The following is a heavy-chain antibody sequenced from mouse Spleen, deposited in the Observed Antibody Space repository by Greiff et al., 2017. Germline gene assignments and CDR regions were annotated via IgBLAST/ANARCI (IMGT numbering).Heavy chain of an antibody. CDR3: ARGGLDY. CDR1: GYAFSSYW. Sequence: LVESGASVRIPCKAFGYAFSSYWMNWVKQRPGKGLEWNGQIYPGDGDTKYNGKFKGKATLTADKSSSTVYMQLSSLTSEDSAVYFCARGGLDYWGQGTTLTVSS. J-gene: IGHJ2*01. CDR2: IYPGDGDT. D-gene: IGHD3-3*01. V-gene: IGHV1-80*01.